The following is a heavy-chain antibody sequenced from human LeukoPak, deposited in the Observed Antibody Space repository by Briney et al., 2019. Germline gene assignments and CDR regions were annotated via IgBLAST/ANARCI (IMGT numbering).Heavy chain of an antibody. D-gene: IGHD3-9*01. CDR1: GFTFSSYS. Sequence: PGGSLSPSCAASGFTFSSYSMNWVRQAPGKGLEWVSSISSSSSYIYYADSVKGRFTISRDNAKNSLYLQMNSLRAEDTAVYYCARDKDDILTGCRHNWFDPWGQGTLVTVSS. CDR3: ARDKDDILTGCRHNWFDP. CDR2: ISSSSSYI. J-gene: IGHJ5*02. V-gene: IGHV3-21*01.